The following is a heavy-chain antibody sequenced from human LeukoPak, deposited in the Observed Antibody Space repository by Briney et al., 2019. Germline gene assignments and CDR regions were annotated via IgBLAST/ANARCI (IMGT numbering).Heavy chain of an antibody. D-gene: IGHD3-22*01. CDR3: AREFHYYDSSGYYGPFDY. CDR1: GGTFSSYA. V-gene: IGHV1-69*04. J-gene: IGHJ4*02. CDR2: IIPILGIA. Sequence: ASVKVSCKASGGTFSSYAIGWVRQAPGQGLEWMGRIIPILGIANYAQKFQGRVTITADKSTSTAYMELSSLRSEDTAVYYCAREFHYYDSSGYYGPFDYWGQGTLVTVSS.